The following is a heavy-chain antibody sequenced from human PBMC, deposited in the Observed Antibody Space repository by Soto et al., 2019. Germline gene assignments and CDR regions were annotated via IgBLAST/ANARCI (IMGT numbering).Heavy chain of an antibody. CDR1: GYNFASYW. J-gene: IGHJ4*02. CDR3: ARQGSVVPTLDY. Sequence: GASLKISCKGSGYNFASYWIGWVRQMPGKGLEWMGSIHPTDSDTRYSPSFQGHVTISVDKSVSTAYLQWTSLKASGTAIFFCARQGSVVPTLDYWGQGTLVTVSS. CDR2: IHPTDSDT. D-gene: IGHD3-16*02. V-gene: IGHV5-51*01.